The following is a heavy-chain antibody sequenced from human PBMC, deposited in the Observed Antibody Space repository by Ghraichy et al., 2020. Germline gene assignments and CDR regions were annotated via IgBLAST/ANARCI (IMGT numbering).Heavy chain of an antibody. CDR3: AKTYSSSWYDPFDY. D-gene: IGHD6-13*01. CDR1: GFTFSRNG. CDR2: IRYDGSNK. V-gene: IGHV3-30*02. J-gene: IGHJ4*02. Sequence: GGSLRLSCAASGFTFSRNGMHWVRQAPGKELEWVAFIRYDGSNKYYADSVKGRFTISRDNSKNTLYLQMNSLRAEDTAVYYCAKTYSSSWYDPFDYWGQGTLVTVSS.